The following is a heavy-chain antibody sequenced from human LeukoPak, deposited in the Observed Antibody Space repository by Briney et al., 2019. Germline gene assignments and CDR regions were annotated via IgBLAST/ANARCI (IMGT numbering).Heavy chain of an antibody. CDR1: GDTFSSYA. D-gene: IGHD3-22*01. CDR2: IIPIFGTA. V-gene: IGHV1-69*05. Sequence: ASVKVSCKASGDTFSSYAISWVRQAPGQGLEWMGGIIPIFGTANYAQKFQGRVTITTDESTSTAYMELSSLRSEDTAVYYCARVSEYYYDSSGESWGQGTLVTVSS. J-gene: IGHJ4*02. CDR3: ARVSEYYYDSSGES.